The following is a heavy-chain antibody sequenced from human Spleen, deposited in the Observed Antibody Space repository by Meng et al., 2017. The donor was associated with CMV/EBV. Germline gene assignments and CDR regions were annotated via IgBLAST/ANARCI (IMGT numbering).Heavy chain of an antibody. J-gene: IGHJ1*01. Sequence: SGFALSYYSMNWVRQAPGKGLEWVSSMSTSSSTIYYADSVKGRFTISRDSAKNSLSLQMNSLRAEDTAVYYCARDVVAAAGLEYFQHWGQGTLVTVSS. D-gene: IGHD6-13*01. CDR2: MSTSSSTI. V-gene: IGHV3-21*01. CDR1: GFALSYYS. CDR3: ARDVVAAAGLEYFQH.